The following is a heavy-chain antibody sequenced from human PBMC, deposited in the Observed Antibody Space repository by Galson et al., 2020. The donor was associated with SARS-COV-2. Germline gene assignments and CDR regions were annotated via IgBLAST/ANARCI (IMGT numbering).Heavy chain of an antibody. V-gene: IGHV1-24*01. CDR3: ATALYYYGSGSYLLDFDY. Sequence: ASVKVFCKVSGYTLTELSMHWVRQAPGKGLEWMGGFDPEDGETIYAQKFQGRVTMTEDTSTDTAYMELSSLRSEDTAVYYCATALYYYGSGSYLLDFDYWGQGTLVTVSS. J-gene: IGHJ4*02. D-gene: IGHD3-10*01. CDR1: GYTLTELS. CDR2: FDPEDGET.